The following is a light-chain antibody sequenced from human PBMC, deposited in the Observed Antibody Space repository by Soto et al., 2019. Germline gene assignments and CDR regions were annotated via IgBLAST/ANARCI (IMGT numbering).Light chain of an antibody. Sequence: EIVLTQSPGTLSLSPGERVTLSCRASQSVDSRFLAWYQQKPGQAPRLLVDGASIRATGIPDRFSGSGPGTDFTLSIRRLEREVLAVYYCQQYDSARTFGQGTKVEMK. V-gene: IGKV3-20*01. CDR3: QQYDSART. CDR2: GAS. CDR1: QSVDSRF. J-gene: IGKJ1*01.